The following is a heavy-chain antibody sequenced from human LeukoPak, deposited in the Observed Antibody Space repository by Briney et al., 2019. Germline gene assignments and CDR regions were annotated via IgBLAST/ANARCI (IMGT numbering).Heavy chain of an antibody. CDR3: ARRSEAARYHARALDY. Sequence: SETLSLTCAVYGGSFSGYYWSWIRQPPGKGLEWIGEINHSGSTNYNPSLKSRVTISVDTSKNQFSLKLSSVTAADTAVYYCARRSEAARYHARALDYWGQGTLVTVSS. CDR2: INHSGST. CDR1: GGSFSGYY. D-gene: IGHD6-6*01. J-gene: IGHJ4*02. V-gene: IGHV4-34*01.